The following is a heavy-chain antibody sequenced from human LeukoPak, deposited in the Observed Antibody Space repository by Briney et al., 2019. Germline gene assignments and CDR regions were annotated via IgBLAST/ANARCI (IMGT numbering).Heavy chain of an antibody. CDR1: GFTFSSYA. CDR3: AKDLGDMDV. CDR2: ISGST. V-gene: IGHV3-23*01. Sequence: TGGSLRLSCAASGFTFSSYAMSWVRQAPGKGLEWVSTISGSTYYADSVKGRLTISRDNSKNTLYLQMNSLRAEDTAVYYCAKDLGDMDVWGQGTTVTVSS. J-gene: IGHJ6*02.